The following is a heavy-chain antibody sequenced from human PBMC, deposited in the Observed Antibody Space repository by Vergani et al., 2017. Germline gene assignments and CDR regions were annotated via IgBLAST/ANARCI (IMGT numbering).Heavy chain of an antibody. J-gene: IGHJ2*01. D-gene: IGHD3-22*01. Sequence: QMQLQESGPGLVKASETLSLTCTVSGDSIISRSYYWGWIRQPPGKGLEWIGSIYNSGNGDSSSSLKSRVTISADTSKNQFSLRLTSVTAADTAVYYCASRKYYSDSTSQFRGRYVDLWRRGTLVSDPS. CDR2: IYNSGNG. V-gene: IGHV4-39*01. CDR1: GDSIISRSYY. CDR3: ASRKYYSDSTSQFRGRYVDL.